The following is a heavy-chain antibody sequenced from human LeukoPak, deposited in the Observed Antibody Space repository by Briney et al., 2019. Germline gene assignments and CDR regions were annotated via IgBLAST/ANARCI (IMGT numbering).Heavy chain of an antibody. J-gene: IGHJ4*02. CDR3: AKVDGTGNSVFDY. V-gene: IGHV3-74*01. CDR1: GFRFNTYW. Sequence: PGGPLRLSCAASGFRFNTYWMHWVRQAPGKGWVWVSRINPDGRSTDYANSVKGRFTISRDNAKNTLYLQMNSLRVEDTATYYCAKVDGTGNSVFDYWGQGTLVPVSS. CDR2: INPDGRST. D-gene: IGHD6-19*01.